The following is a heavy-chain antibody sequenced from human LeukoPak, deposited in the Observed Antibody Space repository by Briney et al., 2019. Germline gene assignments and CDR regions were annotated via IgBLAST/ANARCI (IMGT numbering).Heavy chain of an antibody. CDR3: ARDPGYSSPRGDY. Sequence: ASVKVSCKASGYTFTDYFMHRVRQAPGQGLEWMGWINPNSGGTRYAQKFQGRVTMTRDTSISTAYMELSRLRSDDTAVYYCARDPGYSSPRGDYWGQGTLVTVSS. V-gene: IGHV1-2*02. CDR2: INPNSGGT. J-gene: IGHJ4*02. CDR1: GYTFTDYF. D-gene: IGHD5-18*01.